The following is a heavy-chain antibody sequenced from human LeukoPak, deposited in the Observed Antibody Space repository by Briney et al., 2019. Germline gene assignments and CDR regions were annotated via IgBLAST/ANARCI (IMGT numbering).Heavy chain of an antibody. CDR3: ARVYYYDSSGLDGYYYYMDV. Sequence: SETLSLTCTVSGGSISSSSYYWGWIRQPPGKGLEWIGSIYYSGSTYYNPSLKSRVTISVDTSKNQFSLKLSSVTAADTAVYYCARVYYYDSSGLDGYYYYMDVWGKGTTVTVSS. CDR2: IYYSGST. CDR1: GGSISSSSYY. J-gene: IGHJ6*03. V-gene: IGHV4-39*07. D-gene: IGHD3-22*01.